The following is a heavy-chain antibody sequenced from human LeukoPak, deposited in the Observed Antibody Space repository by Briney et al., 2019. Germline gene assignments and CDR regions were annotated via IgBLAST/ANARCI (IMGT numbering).Heavy chain of an antibody. V-gene: IGHV3-30-3*01. Sequence: GGSLRLSCAASGFTFSSYAMHWVRQAPGKGLEGVAVISYDGSNKYYADSVKGRFTISRDNSKNTLYLQMNSLRAEDTAVYYCAREDGSSSYLFDYWGQGTLVTVSS. J-gene: IGHJ4*02. D-gene: IGHD6-6*01. CDR3: AREDGSSSYLFDY. CDR1: GFTFSSYA. CDR2: ISYDGSNK.